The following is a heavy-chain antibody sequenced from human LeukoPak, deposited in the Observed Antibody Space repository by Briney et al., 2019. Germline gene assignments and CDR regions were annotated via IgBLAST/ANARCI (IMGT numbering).Heavy chain of an antibody. V-gene: IGHV3-7*03. J-gene: IGHJ4*02. D-gene: IGHD3-16*01. Sequence: GGSLRLSCAASGFSFSSHWMSWVRQAPGKGLEWVANIKQDGSEKHYVDSVKGRFTVSRDNAKNSLYLQMNSLRADDTAVYHCARGFGITFWGQGTLVTVSS. CDR1: GFSFSSHW. CDR3: ARGFGITF. CDR2: IKQDGSEK.